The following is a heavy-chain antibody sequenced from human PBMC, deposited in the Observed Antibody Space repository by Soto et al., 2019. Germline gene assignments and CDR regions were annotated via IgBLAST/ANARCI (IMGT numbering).Heavy chain of an antibody. Sequence: QVQLQESGPGLVKPSETVSLTCGLSGDSIRGFYWSWFRQPAGGGLEWIGRFSLSGDTDYNPSLRCRLTLSFDTSKSQFSLRLSSVPAADTAVYYCASAVKPRRGYYYIGLDVWGQGTTVTVSS. CDR2: FSLSGDT. CDR1: GDSIRGFY. J-gene: IGHJ6*02. CDR3: ASAVKPRRGYYYIGLDV. D-gene: IGHD3-10*01. V-gene: IGHV4-4*07.